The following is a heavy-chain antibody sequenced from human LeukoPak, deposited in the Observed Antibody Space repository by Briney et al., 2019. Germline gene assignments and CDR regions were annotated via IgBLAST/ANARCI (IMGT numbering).Heavy chain of an antibody. CDR3: TTVWNCGGDCSDAFDI. J-gene: IGHJ3*02. V-gene: IGHV3-15*01. Sequence: PGGSQRLSCAASGFSFRNAWISWVRQAPGKGLEWVGRIKSKTDGGTTDYAAPVKGRFTISRDDSKNTLYLQMNSLKTEDTAVYYCTTVWNCGGDCSDAFDIWGQGTMVTVSS. CDR1: GFSFRNAW. CDR2: IKSKTDGGTT. D-gene: IGHD2-21*02.